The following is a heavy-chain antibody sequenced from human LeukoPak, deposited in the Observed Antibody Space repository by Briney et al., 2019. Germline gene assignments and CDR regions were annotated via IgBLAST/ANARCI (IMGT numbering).Heavy chain of an antibody. CDR2: ISYDGSNK. D-gene: IGHD3-22*01. V-gene: IGHV3-30-3*01. CDR3: AKAAESDYYDSSGYAYYFDY. Sequence: PGGSLRLSCAASGFTFSSYAMHWVRQAPGKGLEWVAVISYDGSNKYYADSVKGRFTISRDNSKNTLYLQMNSLRAEDTAVYYCAKAAESDYYDSSGYAYYFDYWGQGTLVTVSS. CDR1: GFTFSSYA. J-gene: IGHJ4*02.